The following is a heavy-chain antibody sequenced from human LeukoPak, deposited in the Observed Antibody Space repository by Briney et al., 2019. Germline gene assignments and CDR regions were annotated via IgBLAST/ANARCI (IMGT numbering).Heavy chain of an antibody. V-gene: IGHV3-30-3*01. CDR1: GFTFSSYA. CDR3: ARAVTIFGVVTRAYAFDI. Sequence: GGSLRLSCAASGFTFSSYAIHWVRQAPGKGLEWVAVISYDGSNKYYADSVKGRFTISRDNSKNTLYLQMNSLRTEDTAVYYCARAVTIFGVVTRAYAFDIWGQGTMVTVSS. D-gene: IGHD3-3*01. J-gene: IGHJ3*02. CDR2: ISYDGSNK.